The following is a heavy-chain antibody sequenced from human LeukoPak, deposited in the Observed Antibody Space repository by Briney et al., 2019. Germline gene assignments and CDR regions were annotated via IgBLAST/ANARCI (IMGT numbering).Heavy chain of an antibody. D-gene: IGHD1-14*01. CDR2: IYPGDSDT. Sequence: SGESLKISCKGSGYSSTSYWIGWVRQMPGKGLEWMGIIYPGDSDTRYSPSFQGQVTISADKSISTAYLQWSSLKASDTAMYYCARHPGSAYYYYYYMDVWGKGTTVTVSS. V-gene: IGHV5-51*01. CDR1: GYSSTSYW. J-gene: IGHJ6*03. CDR3: ARHPGSAYYYYYYMDV.